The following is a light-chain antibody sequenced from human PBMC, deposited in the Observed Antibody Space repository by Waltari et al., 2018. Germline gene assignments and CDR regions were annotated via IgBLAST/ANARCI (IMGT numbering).Light chain of an antibody. Sequence: DIQMTQSPSSLSASVAARATITCRASQSISNWLAWYQQKPGKAPILLIYKASILKSGVPSRFSGSGSGTQFTLTISSLQPGDFATYYCQQYNTYSSFGQGTKLEIK. CDR2: KAS. V-gene: IGKV1-5*03. J-gene: IGKJ2*01. CDR1: QSISNW. CDR3: QQYNTYSS.